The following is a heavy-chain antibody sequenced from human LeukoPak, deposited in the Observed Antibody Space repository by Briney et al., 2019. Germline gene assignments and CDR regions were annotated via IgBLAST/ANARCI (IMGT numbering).Heavy chain of an antibody. CDR3: ARRGRSGSPFDY. J-gene: IGHJ4*02. Sequence: PSETLSLTCAVYGGSFSGYYWSWIRQPPGKGLEWIGEINHSGSTNYNPSLKSRVTISVDTSKNQFSLKLSSVTAADTAVYYCARRGRSGSPFDYWGQGTQVAVSS. D-gene: IGHD3-16*01. CDR2: INHSGST. CDR1: GGSFSGYY. V-gene: IGHV4-34*01.